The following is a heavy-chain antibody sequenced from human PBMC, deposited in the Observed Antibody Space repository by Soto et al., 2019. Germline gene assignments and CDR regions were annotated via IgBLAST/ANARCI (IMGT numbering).Heavy chain of an antibody. D-gene: IGHD2-21*02. CDR3: TRAAAGDTNDF. CDR2: ITIAGDR. V-gene: IGHV3-13*04. J-gene: IGHJ4*02. CDR1: GFPFSNYD. Sequence: EVQLVESGGGLVQPGGSLRLSCAASGFPFSNYDMNWVRQVTGKGLEWVSAITIAGDRYYADSVKGRFSVSRENAKNSFSLQMISMRVEDTAVYYCTRAAAGDTNDFWGQGTLVTVSS.